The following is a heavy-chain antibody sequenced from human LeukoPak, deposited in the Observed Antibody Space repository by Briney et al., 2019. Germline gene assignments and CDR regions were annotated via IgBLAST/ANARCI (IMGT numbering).Heavy chain of an antibody. J-gene: IGHJ5*02. CDR2: IYYSGST. D-gene: IGHD3-9*01. CDR1: GGSISSYY. V-gene: IGHV4-59*01. Sequence: SETLSLTCTVSGGSISSYYWSWIRQPPGKGLEWIGYIYYSGSTNYNPSLKSRVTISVDTSKNQFSLKLSSVTAAGTAVYYCARSDFDWLLLTPNSWFDPWGQGTLVTVSS. CDR3: ARSDFDWLLLTPNSWFDP.